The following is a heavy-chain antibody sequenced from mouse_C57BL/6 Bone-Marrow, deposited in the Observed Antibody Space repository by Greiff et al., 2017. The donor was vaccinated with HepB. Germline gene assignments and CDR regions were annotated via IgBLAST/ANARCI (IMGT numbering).Heavy chain of an antibody. CDR1: GFSFTSYG. Sequence: QVHVKQSGPGLVQPSQSLSITCTASGFSFTSYGVHWVRQSPGKGLEWLGVIWSGGSTDYNAAFISRLSISKDNSKSQVFFKMNSLQADDTAIYYWARDYYDMDYGGQGTSVTVSA. J-gene: IGHJ4*01. CDR2: IWSGGST. V-gene: IGHV2-2*01. CDR3: ARDYYDMDY.